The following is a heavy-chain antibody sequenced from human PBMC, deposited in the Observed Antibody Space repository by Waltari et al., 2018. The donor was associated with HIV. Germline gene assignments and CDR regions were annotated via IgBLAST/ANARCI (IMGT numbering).Heavy chain of an antibody. CDR3: ARGRRWLQFHGHYYFDY. V-gene: IGHV4-59*01. CDR1: Y. Sequence: YWNWIRQPPGKELEWIGYISYSGSTKYGPSLKSRVTMSLVSSKNQFSLKLRSVTAADTAVYFCARGRRWLQFHGHYYFDYWGQGTLVTVSS. J-gene: IGHJ4*02. CDR2: ISYSGST. D-gene: IGHD3-10*01.